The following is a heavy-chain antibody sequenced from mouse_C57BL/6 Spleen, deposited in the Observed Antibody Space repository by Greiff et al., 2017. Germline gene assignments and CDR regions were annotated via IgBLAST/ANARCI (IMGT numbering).Heavy chain of an antibody. V-gene: IGHV1-64*01. D-gene: IGHD1-1*02. CDR2: IHPNSGST. CDR1: GYTFTSYW. Sequence: VQPQQPGAELVKPGASVKLSCKASGYTFTSYWMHWVKQRPGQGLEWIGMIHPNSGSTNYNEKFKSKATLTVDKSSSTAYMQLSSLTSEDSAVXYCASEDGDWCDYWGQGTTLTVSS. J-gene: IGHJ2*01. CDR3: ASEDGDWCDY.